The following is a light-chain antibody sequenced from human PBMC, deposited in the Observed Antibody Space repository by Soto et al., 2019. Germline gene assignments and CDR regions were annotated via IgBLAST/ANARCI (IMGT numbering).Light chain of an antibody. J-gene: IGLJ2*01. CDR2: EGI. V-gene: IGLV2-23*01. Sequence: QSALTQPASVSGSPGRSFTISCTGTRGDVGSYNLVSWYQQHPGKAPKLMIYEGIKRPSGVSNRFSGSKSGNTASLTISGLQAEDEADYYCCSYAGSSTVFGGGTKLTVL. CDR1: RGDVGSYNL. CDR3: CSYAGSSTV.